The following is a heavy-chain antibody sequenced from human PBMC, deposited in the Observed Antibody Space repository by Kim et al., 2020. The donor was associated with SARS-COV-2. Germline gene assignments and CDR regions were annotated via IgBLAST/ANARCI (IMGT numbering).Heavy chain of an antibody. D-gene: IGHD3-3*01. Sequence: GSLRLSCAASGFTFSNAWMSWVRQAPGKGLEWVGRIKRKMDGGTQDYAAPVKGRFTISRENSKNRLYLQMTSLKTEDTAVYYCTTVPPDYDFWSGYYSNYYYGMDVWGQGTTVTVSS. CDR2: IKRKMDGGTQ. V-gene: IGHV3-15*01. CDR1: GFTFSNAW. CDR3: TTVPPDYDFWSGYYSNYYYGMDV. J-gene: IGHJ6*02.